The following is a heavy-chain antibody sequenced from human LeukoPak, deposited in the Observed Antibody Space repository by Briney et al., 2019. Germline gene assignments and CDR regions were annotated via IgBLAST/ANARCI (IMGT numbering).Heavy chain of an antibody. Sequence: SETLSLTCTVSGGSVNSGAYYWSWIRQPPGKGLEWIGNIYYSGSAYYNPSLKSRVTMSVDTSKNQFSLKLSSVTAADTAVYYCARKPIVNSAWYYFDYWGQGTLVTVSS. D-gene: IGHD3-22*01. CDR1: GGSVNSGAYY. J-gene: IGHJ4*02. CDR3: ARKPIVNSAWYYFDY. V-gene: IGHV4-39*07. CDR2: IYYSGSA.